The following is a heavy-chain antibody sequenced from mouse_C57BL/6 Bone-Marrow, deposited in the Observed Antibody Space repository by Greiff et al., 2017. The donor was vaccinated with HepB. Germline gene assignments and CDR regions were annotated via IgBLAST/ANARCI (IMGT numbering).Heavy chain of an antibody. CDR1: GFTFNTYA. V-gene: IGHV10-3*01. D-gene: IGHD1-1*01. J-gene: IGHJ3*01. CDR3: VREGVSWYYYGSSHCFAY. CDR2: IRSKSSNYAT. Sequence: EVQLQESGGGLVQPKGSLKLSCAASGFTFNTYAMHWVRQAPGKGLEWVARIRSKSSNYATYYADSVKDRFTISRDDSQSMLYLQMNNLKTEDTAMYYCVREGVSWYYYGSSHCFAYWGQGTLVTVSA.